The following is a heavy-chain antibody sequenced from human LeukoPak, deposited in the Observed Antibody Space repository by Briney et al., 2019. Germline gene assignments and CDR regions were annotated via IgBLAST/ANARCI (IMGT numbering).Heavy chain of an antibody. CDR1: GFTFDDYG. V-gene: IGHV3-20*01. D-gene: IGHD2-2*01. CDR3: ARGLGYCSSTSCPRYYFDY. Sequence: PGGSLRLSCAASGFTFDDYGMSWVRQAPGKGLEWVSGINWNGGSTGYADSVKGRFTISRDNAKNSPYLQMNSLRAEDTALYHCARGLGYCSSTSCPRYYFDYWGQGTLVTVSS. CDR2: INWNGGST. J-gene: IGHJ4*02.